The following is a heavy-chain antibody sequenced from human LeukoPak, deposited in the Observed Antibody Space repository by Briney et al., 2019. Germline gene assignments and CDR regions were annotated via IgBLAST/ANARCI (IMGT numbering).Heavy chain of an antibody. CDR1: GYSISSGYY. CDR3: ASIWYSSGWYVDYFDY. Sequence: SETLSLICAVSGYSISSGYYWGWIRQPPGKGLEWIGSIYHSGSTYYNPSLKSRITISVDTSKNQFSLKLSSVTAADTAVYYCASIWYSSGWYVDYFDYWGQGTLVTVSS. CDR2: IYHSGST. J-gene: IGHJ4*02. D-gene: IGHD6-19*01. V-gene: IGHV4-38-2*01.